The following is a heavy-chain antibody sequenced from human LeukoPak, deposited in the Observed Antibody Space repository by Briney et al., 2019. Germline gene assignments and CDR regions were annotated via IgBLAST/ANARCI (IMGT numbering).Heavy chain of an antibody. Sequence: SETLSLTCAVYGGSLSGYYWSWIRQPPGKGLEWIGEINHSGSTNYNPSLKSRVTISVDTSKNQFSLKLSSVTAADTAVYYCAWGYYYGSGSYFDYWGQGTLVTVSS. J-gene: IGHJ4*02. V-gene: IGHV4-34*01. CDR2: INHSGST. CDR3: AWGYYYGSGSYFDY. CDR1: GGSLSGYY. D-gene: IGHD3-10*01.